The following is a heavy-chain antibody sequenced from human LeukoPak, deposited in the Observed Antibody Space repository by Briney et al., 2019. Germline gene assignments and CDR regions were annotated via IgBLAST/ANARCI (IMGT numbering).Heavy chain of an antibody. V-gene: IGHV1-69*13. J-gene: IGHJ5*02. D-gene: IGHD2-2*01. Sequence: ASVKVSCKASGGTFSSYAISWVRQAPGQGLEWMGGIIPIFGTANYAQKFQGRVTITADESTSTAYMELSSLRSEDTAVYYCARDNDYCSSTSCHGWFDPWGQGTLVTVSS. CDR2: IIPIFGTA. CDR3: ARDNDYCSSTSCHGWFDP. CDR1: GGTFSSYA.